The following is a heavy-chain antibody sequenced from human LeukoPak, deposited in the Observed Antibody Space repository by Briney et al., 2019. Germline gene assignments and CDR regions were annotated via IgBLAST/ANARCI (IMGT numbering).Heavy chain of an antibody. J-gene: IGHJ4*02. CDR3: AREYCSSTSCPVDY. CDR2: INPNSGGT. V-gene: IGHV1-2*02. Sequence: ASVKVSCEASGYTFTGYYMHWVRQAPGQGLEWVGLINPNSGGTNYAQKFQGRVTMTRDTSISTAYMELSSLRSDDTAVYYCAREYCSSTSCPVDYWGQGTLVTVSS. D-gene: IGHD2-2*01. CDR1: GYTFTGYY.